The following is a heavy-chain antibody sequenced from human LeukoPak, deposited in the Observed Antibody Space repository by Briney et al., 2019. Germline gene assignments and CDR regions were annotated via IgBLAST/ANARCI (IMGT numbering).Heavy chain of an antibody. CDR1: GDSVSSYY. CDR3: ARHISIFGVVITDYYYYYGMDV. D-gene: IGHD3-3*01. J-gene: IGHJ6*02. CDR2: IHYSGST. V-gene: IGHV4-59*08. Sequence: SETLSLTCTVSGDSVSSYYWSWIRQPPGKGLEWIGYIHYSGSTNYNPSLKSRVTISGDTSKNQFSLKLSSVTAADTAVYYCARHISIFGVVITDYYYYYGMDVWGQGTTVTVSS.